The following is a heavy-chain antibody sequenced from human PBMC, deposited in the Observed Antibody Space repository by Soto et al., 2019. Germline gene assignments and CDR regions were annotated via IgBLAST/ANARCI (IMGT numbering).Heavy chain of an antibody. CDR3: ARQRTTVVTQAYFDH. CDR2: IYYSGRT. Sequence: SETLSLTCIVSGESISSSSYYWGWIRQPPGKGLEWIGSIYYSGRTYYNPSFKSRDTISIDTSKNQFSLKLSSVTATDTAVYYCARQRTTVVTQAYFDHWGQGALVTVSS. CDR1: GESISSSSYY. J-gene: IGHJ4*02. V-gene: IGHV4-39*01. D-gene: IGHD2-21*02.